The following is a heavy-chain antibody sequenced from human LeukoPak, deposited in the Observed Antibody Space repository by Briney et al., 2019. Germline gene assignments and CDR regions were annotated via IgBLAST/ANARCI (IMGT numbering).Heavy chain of an antibody. CDR2: FDPEDGET. D-gene: IGHD3-22*01. J-gene: IGHJ4*02. V-gene: IGHV1-24*01. Sequence: ASVKVSCKASGGTFSSYAISWVRQAPGQGLKWMGGFDPEDGETIYAQKFQGRVTMTEDTSTDTAYMELSSLRSEDTAVYYCATGLDYYDSSGYAYWGQGTLVTVSS. CDR1: GGTFSSYA. CDR3: ATGLDYYDSSGYAY.